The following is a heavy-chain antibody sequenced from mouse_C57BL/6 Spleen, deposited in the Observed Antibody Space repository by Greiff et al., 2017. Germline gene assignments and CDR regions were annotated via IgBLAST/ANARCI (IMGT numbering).Heavy chain of an antibody. CDR3: ARITTVVATKGAMDY. Sequence: QVQLQQSGAELVKPGASVKLSCKASGYTFTSYWMHWVKQRPGQGLEWIGMIHPNSGSTNYNEKFKSKATLTVDKSSSTAYMQISSLTSEDSAVYYCARITTVVATKGAMDYWGQGTSVTVSS. J-gene: IGHJ4*01. V-gene: IGHV1-64*01. CDR1: GYTFTSYW. D-gene: IGHD1-1*01. CDR2: IHPNSGST.